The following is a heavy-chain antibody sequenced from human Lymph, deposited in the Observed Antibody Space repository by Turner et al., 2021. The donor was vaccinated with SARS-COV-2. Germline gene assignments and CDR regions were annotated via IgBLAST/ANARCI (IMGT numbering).Heavy chain of an antibody. Sequence: QLQLQGSGPGLVKPSETLSRTCTVAGGSISSSSDYWCWIRQPPGKGLEWIGSIYYSGSTDYNPSLKSRVTIFVDTSKNQFSLKLSSVTAADTAVYYCARHFTIFGVAGSWFDPWGQGTLVTVSS. CDR2: IYYSGST. CDR1: GGSISSSSDY. D-gene: IGHD3-3*01. CDR3: ARHFTIFGVAGSWFDP. J-gene: IGHJ5*02. V-gene: IGHV4-39*01.